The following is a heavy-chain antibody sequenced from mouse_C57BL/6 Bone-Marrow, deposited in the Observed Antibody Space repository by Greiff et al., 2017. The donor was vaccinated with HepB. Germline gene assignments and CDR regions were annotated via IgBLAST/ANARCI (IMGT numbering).Heavy chain of an antibody. J-gene: IGHJ4*01. V-gene: IGHV1-69*01. Sequence: VQLQQPGAELVMPGASVKLSCKASGYTFTSYWMHWVKQRPGQGLEWIGEIDPSDSYTNYNQKFKGKSTLPVDKSSRTAYMQLSSLTSEDSAVYYCARWRTTVVAPYYAMDYWGQGTSVTVSS. D-gene: IGHD1-1*01. CDR1: GYTFTSYW. CDR2: IDPSDSYT. CDR3: ARWRTTVVAPYYAMDY.